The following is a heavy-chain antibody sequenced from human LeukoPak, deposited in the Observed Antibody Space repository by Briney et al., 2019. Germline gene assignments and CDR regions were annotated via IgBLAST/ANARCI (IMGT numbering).Heavy chain of an antibody. D-gene: IGHD6-13*01. V-gene: IGHV1-18*01. CDR3: ARVLSSSWYYYYYGMDV. CDR2: ISAYNGNT. Sequence: GASVKVSCKASGYTFTSYGISWVRQAPGQGLEWMGWISAYNGNTNYAQKLQGRVTMTTDTSTSTAYMELRSLRSDDTAVYYCARVLSSSWYYYYYGMDVWGQGTTVTVSS. CDR1: GYTFTSYG. J-gene: IGHJ6*02.